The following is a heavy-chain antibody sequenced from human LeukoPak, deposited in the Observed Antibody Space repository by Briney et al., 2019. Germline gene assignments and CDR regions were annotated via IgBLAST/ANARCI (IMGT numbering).Heavy chain of an antibody. CDR1: GGSISSSSYY. CDR2: IYYSGST. CDR3: RLGAYLVWDSGSFPDY. V-gene: IGHV4-39*05. Sequence: SETPSLTCTVSGGSISSSSYYWGWIRQPPGKGLEWIGSIYYSGSTYYNPSLKSRVTISVDTSKNQFSLELKFVTAADTAVYCARLGAYLVWDSGSFPDYWGQGTLVTVSS. J-gene: IGHJ4*02. D-gene: IGHD3-10*01.